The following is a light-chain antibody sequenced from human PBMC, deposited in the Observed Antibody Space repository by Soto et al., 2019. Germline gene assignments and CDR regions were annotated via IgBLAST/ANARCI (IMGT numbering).Light chain of an antibody. CDR1: QSVSSN. J-gene: IGKJ1*01. Sequence: EIVMTQSPATLSVSPGERATLSCRASQSVSSNLAWYQQKPGQASRLLIYGASTRATGIPARFSGSGSGTEFTLTISSLQSEDFAVYYCQQYNNWRTFGQGTKVEIK. V-gene: IGKV3-15*01. CDR3: QQYNNWRT. CDR2: GAS.